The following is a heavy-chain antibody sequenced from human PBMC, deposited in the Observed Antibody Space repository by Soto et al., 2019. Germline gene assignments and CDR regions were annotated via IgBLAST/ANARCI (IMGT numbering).Heavy chain of an antibody. CDR1: GGSISSGGYY. CDR2: IYYSGST. CDR3: ARFPIRKTNGAAGYYYYYYGMDV. J-gene: IGHJ6*02. D-gene: IGHD2-15*01. Sequence: SETLSLTCTVSGGSISSGGYYWSWIRQHPGKGLQWIGYIYYSGSTYYNPSIKSRVTISVDTSKNQFSLKLSSVTAADPAVYYCARFPIRKTNGAAGYYYYYYGMDVWGQGTTVTISS. V-gene: IGHV4-31*03.